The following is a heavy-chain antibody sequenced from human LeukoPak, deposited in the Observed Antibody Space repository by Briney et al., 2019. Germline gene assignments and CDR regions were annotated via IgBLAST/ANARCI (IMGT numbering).Heavy chain of an antibody. CDR1: GYTFTNYG. Sequence: ASVKVSCKASGYTFTNYGISWVRQAPGQGLEWMGWISAYNGNTNYAQKLQGRVTMTTDTSTSTAYMELRSLRSDNTAVYYCARDHSYSGYDIYGMDVWGQGTTVTVSS. J-gene: IGHJ6*02. V-gene: IGHV1-18*01. CDR3: ARDHSYSGYDIYGMDV. D-gene: IGHD5-12*01. CDR2: ISAYNGNT.